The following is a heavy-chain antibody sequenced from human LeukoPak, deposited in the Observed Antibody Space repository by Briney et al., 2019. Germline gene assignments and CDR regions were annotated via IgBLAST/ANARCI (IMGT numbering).Heavy chain of an antibody. CDR2: INHSGST. J-gene: IGHJ4*02. V-gene: IGHV4-34*01. D-gene: IGHD3-3*01. CDR1: GGSFSGYY. CDR3: ARPSKSTIFGVVIIR. Sequence: SETLSLTCAVYGGSFSGYYWSWIRQPPGKGLEWIGEINHSGSTNYNPSLKSRVTISVDTSKNQFSLKLSSVTAADTAVYYCARPSKSTIFGVVIIRWGQGTLVTVSS.